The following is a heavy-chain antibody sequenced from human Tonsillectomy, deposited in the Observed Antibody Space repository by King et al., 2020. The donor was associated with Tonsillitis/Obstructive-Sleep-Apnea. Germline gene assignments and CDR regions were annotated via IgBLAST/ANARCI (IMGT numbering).Heavy chain of an antibody. CDR2: FDPEDGET. J-gene: IGHJ6*03. CDR1: GYTLTELS. CDR3: ATNGIAAADYYYYYYMDV. D-gene: IGHD6-13*01. Sequence: QLVQYGAEVKKPGASVKVSCKVSGYTLTELSMHWVRQAPGKGLEWMGGFDPEDGETIYAQKFQGRVTMTEDTSTDTAYMELSSLRSEDTAVYYCATNGIAAADYYYYYYMDVWGKGTTVTVSS. V-gene: IGHV1-24*01.